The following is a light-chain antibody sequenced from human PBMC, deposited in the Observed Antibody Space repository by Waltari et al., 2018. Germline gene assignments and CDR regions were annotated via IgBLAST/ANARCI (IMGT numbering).Light chain of an antibody. V-gene: IGLV2-11*01. CDR1: SSDIGGYNY. CDR2: EVS. J-gene: IGLJ2*01. CDR3: SSYAGSNTWV. Sequence: QAALTQPRSVSGSPGQSVTISCTGTSSDIGGYNYVSWYQQHPGTAPKLMIYEVSKRPSGGSDRFSGSKSGHTASLTISGLQAEDEADYYCSSYAGSNTWVFGGGTRLTVL.